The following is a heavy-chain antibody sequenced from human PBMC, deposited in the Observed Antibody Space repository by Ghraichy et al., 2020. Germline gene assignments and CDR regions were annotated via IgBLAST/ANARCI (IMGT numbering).Heavy chain of an antibody. J-gene: IGHJ4*02. V-gene: IGHV4-34*01. D-gene: IGHD6-6*01. Sequence: SETLSLTCAVYGGSFSGYFWNWIRQRPGKGLEWIGEINHSGSTNYNPSLKSRVTISVDMSSKNQFSLRLTSVTAADTAVYYCARMRRQLVGGDYWGQGTLVTVSS. CDR3: ARMRRQLVGGDY. CDR2: INHSGST. CDR1: GGSFSGYF.